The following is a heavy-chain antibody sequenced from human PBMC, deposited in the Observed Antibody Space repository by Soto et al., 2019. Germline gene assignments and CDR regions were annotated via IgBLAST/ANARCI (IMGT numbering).Heavy chain of an antibody. CDR3: ARHRGPTGPNY. CDR2: VYYSGST. D-gene: IGHD3-10*01. V-gene: IGHV4-39*01. CDR1: GDSSSSGNYH. J-gene: IGHJ4*02. Sequence: PSENLSLTCTVSGDSSSSGNYHWGWIRQPPGKGLEWIGSVYYSGSTYYNPSLKSRVTISIDASKNQFSLNLNSVTATDTAVYYCARHRGPTGPNYWGQGTLVTVSS.